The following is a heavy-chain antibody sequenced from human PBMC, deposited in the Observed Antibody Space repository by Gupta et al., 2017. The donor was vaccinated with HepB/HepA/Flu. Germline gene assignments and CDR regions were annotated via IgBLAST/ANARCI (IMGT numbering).Heavy chain of an antibody. Sequence: QLQLQESGPGLVKPSETLSLTCTVSGGSIRSSNYYWGWIRQPPGKGLEWIGSIYYSGSTYYNPSLKSRVTISVDTSKKQFSLKLRSVTAADTAVYYCVVVVGAKWFDPWGQGTLVTVSS. CDR1: GGSIRSSNYY. J-gene: IGHJ5*02. CDR3: VVVVGAKWFDP. V-gene: IGHV4-39*01. D-gene: IGHD2-15*01. CDR2: IYYSGST.